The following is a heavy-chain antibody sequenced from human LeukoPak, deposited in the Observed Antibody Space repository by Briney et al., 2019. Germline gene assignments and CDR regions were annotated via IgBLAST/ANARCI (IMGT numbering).Heavy chain of an antibody. CDR3: ARAGGCSGGSCYSVDAFDI. J-gene: IGHJ3*02. CDR1: GFTFSSYE. D-gene: IGHD2-15*01. CDR2: ISSSGSTI. V-gene: IGHV3-48*03. Sequence: GGSLRLSCAASGFTFSSYEMNWVRQAPGKGLEWVSYISSSGSTIYYADSVKGRFTISRDNAKNSLYLQMNSLRAEDTAVYYCARAGGCSGGSCYSVDAFDIWGQGTMVTVSS.